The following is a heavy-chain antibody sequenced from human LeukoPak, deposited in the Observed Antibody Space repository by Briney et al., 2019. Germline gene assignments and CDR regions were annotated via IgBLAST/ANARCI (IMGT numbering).Heavy chain of an antibody. CDR2: IYYSGST. CDR3: ARHERSGSYPDY. D-gene: IGHD1-26*01. CDR1: GGSISSDY. J-gene: IGHJ4*02. V-gene: IGHV4-59*08. Sequence: SETLSLTCTVSGGSISSDYWSWIRQPPGKGLEWIGDIYYSGSTNYNPSLKSRVTISIDTSKNQFSLKLSSVTAADTAVYYCARHERSGSYPDYWGQGTLVTVSS.